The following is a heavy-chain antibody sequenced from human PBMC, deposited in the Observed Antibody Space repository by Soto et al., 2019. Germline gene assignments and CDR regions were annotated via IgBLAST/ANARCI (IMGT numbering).Heavy chain of an antibody. D-gene: IGHD6-13*01. Sequence: EVQLLESGGGLVQPGGSLRLSCAASGFTFSSYAMSWVRQAPGKGLEWVSAISGSGGSTYYADSVKGRFTISRDNSKNTLYLQMKSLRAEDTAVYYCGSAAGPAGYYYMDVWGKGTTVTVSS. J-gene: IGHJ6*03. CDR2: ISGSGGST. CDR3: GSAAGPAGYYYMDV. CDR1: GFTFSSYA. V-gene: IGHV3-23*01.